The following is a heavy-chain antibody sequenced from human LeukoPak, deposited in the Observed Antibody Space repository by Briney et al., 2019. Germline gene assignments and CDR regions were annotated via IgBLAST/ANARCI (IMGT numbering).Heavy chain of an antibody. Sequence: PGGSLRLSCAASGFTFSSYYMHWVRQVPGKGLVWVSRINSDGSSTTYADLVKGRFTISRDNAKSTLYFQMNSLRAEDTAVYYCARVVGSGSYYTLGYWGQGTLVTVSS. CDR1: GFTFSSYY. D-gene: IGHD1-26*01. V-gene: IGHV3-74*03. J-gene: IGHJ4*02. CDR2: INSDGSST. CDR3: ARVVGSGSYYTLGY.